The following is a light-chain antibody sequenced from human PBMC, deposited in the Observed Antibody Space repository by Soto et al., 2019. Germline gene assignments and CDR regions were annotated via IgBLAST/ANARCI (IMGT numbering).Light chain of an antibody. CDR3: QKYKNLPLWT. CDR1: QSVSSN. J-gene: IGKJ1*01. V-gene: IGKV3-15*01. Sequence: EIVMTQSPATLSVSPGERATLSCRASQSVSSNLAWYQQKPGQAPRLLIYGASTRATGIPARFSGSGSGTEFILXIRAIRSEAFAVYDCQKYKNLPLWTFGHGTKVDMK. CDR2: GAS.